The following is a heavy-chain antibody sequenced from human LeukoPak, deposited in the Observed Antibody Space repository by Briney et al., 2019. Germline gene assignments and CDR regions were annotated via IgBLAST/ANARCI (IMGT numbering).Heavy chain of an antibody. J-gene: IGHJ6*04. CDR2: IVISDSYT. CDR3: ARLMVRGVTLYYYYGMDV. Sequence: GESPRIFCKGSGYSFTSFWNRWVRQMPGKGVGWMGRIVISDSYTNYSTSFQGHVTISADKSIRTAYPQWSSLKASDTAMYYCARLMVRGVTLYYYYGMDVWGKGTTVTVSS. CDR1: GYSFTSFW. D-gene: IGHD3-10*01. V-gene: IGHV5-10-1*01.